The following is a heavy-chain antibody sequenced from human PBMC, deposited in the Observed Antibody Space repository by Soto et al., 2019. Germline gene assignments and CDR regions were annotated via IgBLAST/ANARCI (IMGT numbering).Heavy chain of an antibody. CDR3: AKDRLGGARAYCFDY. D-gene: IGHD3-16*01. J-gene: IGHJ4*02. CDR1: GFTFSSYA. V-gene: IGHV3-23*01. CDR2: ISGSGGTT. Sequence: PGGSLRLSCAASGFTFSSYAMTWVRQAPGKGLEWVSTISGSGGTTYYADSVKGRFTISRDNSKNTLFLQMNSLRDEDTAIYYCAKDRLGGARAYCFDYWGQGTLVTVSS.